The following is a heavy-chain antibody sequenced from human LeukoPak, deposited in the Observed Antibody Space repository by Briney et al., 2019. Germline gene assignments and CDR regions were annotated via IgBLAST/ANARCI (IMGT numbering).Heavy chain of an antibody. J-gene: IGHJ4*02. D-gene: IGHD3-3*01. Sequence: PSETLSLTCTVSGGSISSSSYYWGWIRQPPGKGLEWIGNIYYSGSTFYNPSLKSRVTISVDTSKNQFSLKLSSVTAADTAVYYCARGLNDSWTGENYWGQGTLVTVSS. CDR3: ARGLNDSWTGENY. CDR2: IYYSGST. V-gene: IGHV4-39*07. CDR1: GGSISSSSYY.